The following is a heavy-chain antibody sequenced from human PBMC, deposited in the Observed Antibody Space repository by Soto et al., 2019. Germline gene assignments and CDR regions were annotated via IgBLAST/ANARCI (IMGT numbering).Heavy chain of an antibody. CDR3: ARAHYCDSSPLDY. V-gene: IGHV3-33*01. CDR2: IWYDGSNK. D-gene: IGHD3-22*01. Sequence: QVQLVEAGGGVVQPGRSLRLSCAASGFTFSSSVMHWVRQAPGKGLEWVAGIWYDGSNKYYADSVKGRFTTSRDNSKNTLYLQMHRLRAEATAVYYCARAHYCDSSPLDYWGQGTLVTVSS. J-gene: IGHJ4*02. CDR1: GFTFSSSV.